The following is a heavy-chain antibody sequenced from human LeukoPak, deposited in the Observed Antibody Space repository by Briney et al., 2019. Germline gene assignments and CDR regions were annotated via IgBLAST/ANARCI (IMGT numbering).Heavy chain of an antibody. V-gene: IGHV3-30*18. D-gene: IGHD3-10*01. CDR2: ISYDGSNK. CDR3: AKITMVRGVHPGGAFDF. CDR1: GFTFSGYD. Sequence: GRSLRLSCAASGFTFSGYDIRWVRQAPGKGLEWVTVISYDGSNKYYADSVKGRFTISRDNSKNTLYLQMNSLRAEDTAVYYCAKITMVRGVHPGGAFDFWGQGTMVTVSS. J-gene: IGHJ3*01.